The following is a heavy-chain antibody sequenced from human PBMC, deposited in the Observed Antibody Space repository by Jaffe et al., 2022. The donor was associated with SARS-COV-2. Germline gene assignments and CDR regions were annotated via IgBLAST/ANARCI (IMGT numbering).Heavy chain of an antibody. J-gene: IGHJ3*02. CDR3: TKSVGTTRRGALDI. V-gene: IGHV3-23*01. Sequence: EVQLLESGGGLVQPGGSLRLSCAASGFTFSSYAMSWVRQAPGKGLEWVSGISGSGGSTYYADSVKGRFTISRDNSKNTLYLQMNSLRAEDSAVYYCTKSVGTTRRGALDIWGQGTMVTVSS. D-gene: IGHD1-1*01. CDR2: ISGSGGST. CDR1: GFTFSSYA.